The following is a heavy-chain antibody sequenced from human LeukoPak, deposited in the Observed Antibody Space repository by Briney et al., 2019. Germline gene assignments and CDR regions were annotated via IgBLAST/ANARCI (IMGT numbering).Heavy chain of an antibody. Sequence: GGSLRLSCAASGFTFSSYAMSWVRQAPGKGLEWVSAISGSGGSTYYADSVKGRFTISRDNSKNTLYLQMNSLRAEDTAVYYCARGTVVTPLGYFDYWGQGTLVTVSS. CDR3: ARGTVVTPLGYFDY. CDR2: ISGSGGST. V-gene: IGHV3-23*01. J-gene: IGHJ4*02. D-gene: IGHD4-23*01. CDR1: GFTFSSYA.